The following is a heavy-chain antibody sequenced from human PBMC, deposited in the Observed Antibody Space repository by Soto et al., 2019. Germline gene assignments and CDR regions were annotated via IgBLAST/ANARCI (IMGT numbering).Heavy chain of an antibody. J-gene: IGHJ4*02. CDR2: INHSGST. Sequence: QVQLQQWGAGLLKPSETLSLTCAVYGGSFSGYYWSWIRQPPGQGLEWIGEINHSGSTNYNPSLKSRVTISVDTSKNQFSLKLSSVTAADTAVYYCARSAGLGYCSGGSCYYDYWGQGTLVTVSS. CDR3: ARSAGLGYCSGGSCYYDY. V-gene: IGHV4-34*01. CDR1: GGSFSGYY. D-gene: IGHD2-15*01.